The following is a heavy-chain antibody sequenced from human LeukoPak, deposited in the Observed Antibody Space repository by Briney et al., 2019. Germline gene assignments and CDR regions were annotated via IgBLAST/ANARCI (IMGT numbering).Heavy chain of an antibody. V-gene: IGHV4-39*01. D-gene: IGHD4-17*01. Sequence: PSGTLSLTCTVSGASISSSAYYSGWIRQPPGKGLEWLGCIGGSNYYSGSTYYNPSLKSRVTISVDTSKNQFSLKLSSVTAADTAVYYCARLSWIDDYGDSGYAVFDYWGQGTLVTVSS. J-gene: IGHJ4*02. CDR1: GASISSSAYY. CDR3: ARLSWIDDYGDSGYAVFDY. CDR2: IGGSNYYSGST.